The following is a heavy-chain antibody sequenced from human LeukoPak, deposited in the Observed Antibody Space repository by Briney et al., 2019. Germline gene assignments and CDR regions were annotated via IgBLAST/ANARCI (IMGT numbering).Heavy chain of an antibody. CDR1: GYTFTSYG. J-gene: IGHJ4*02. CDR3: ARGNWNYGNPGHHTY. CDR2: ISAYNGNT. Sequence: ASVKVSCKASGYTFTSYGISWVRQAPGQGLEWMGWISAYNGNTNYAQKLQGRVTMTTDASTSTAYMELRSLRSDDTAVYYCARGNWNYGNPGHHTYWGQGTLVTVSS. D-gene: IGHD1-7*01. V-gene: IGHV1-18*01.